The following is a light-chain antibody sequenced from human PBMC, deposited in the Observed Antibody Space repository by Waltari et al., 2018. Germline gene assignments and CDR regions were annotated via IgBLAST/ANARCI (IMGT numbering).Light chain of an antibody. Sequence: EIVMTQSPANLSVSPGERATLSCRASQSVSSNLAWYQQRPGQAPRLLIYGASTRATGIPARFSGSGSGTEFTLTISSLQSEDFAVYYCQQYYNWPRTFGQGTKVEI. V-gene: IGKV3-15*01. CDR3: QQYYNWPRT. J-gene: IGKJ1*01. CDR2: GAS. CDR1: QSVSSN.